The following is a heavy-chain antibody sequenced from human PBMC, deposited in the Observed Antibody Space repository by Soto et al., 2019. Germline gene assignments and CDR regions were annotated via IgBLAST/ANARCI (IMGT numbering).Heavy chain of an antibody. CDR1: GFTFSSYG. J-gene: IGHJ5*02. Sequence: LTLSCAAFGFTFSSYGMHWVRQAPGKGLEWVAVIWYDGSNKYYADSVKGRFTISRDNSKNTLYLQMNSLRAEDTAVYYCAREGLYSSSWYFSWFDPWGHGPLFTVSS. D-gene: IGHD6-13*01. V-gene: IGHV3-33*01. CDR3: AREGLYSSSWYFSWFDP. CDR2: IWYDGSNK.